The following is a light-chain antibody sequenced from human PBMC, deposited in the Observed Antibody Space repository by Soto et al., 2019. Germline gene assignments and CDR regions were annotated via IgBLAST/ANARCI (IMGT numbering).Light chain of an antibody. CDR1: QGINNF. Sequence: DIQLTQSPSFLSASVGDRVTITCRASQGINNFLGWYQQKPGKGPKLLLYAASALQSGIPSRFSGSGSATELSITITSLQPEDFASYFCQELNSFPITFGQGTRLDIK. V-gene: IGKV1-9*01. CDR3: QELNSFPIT. CDR2: AAS. J-gene: IGKJ5*01.